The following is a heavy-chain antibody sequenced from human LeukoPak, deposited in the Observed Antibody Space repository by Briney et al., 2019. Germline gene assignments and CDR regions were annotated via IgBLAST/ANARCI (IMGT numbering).Heavy chain of an antibody. Sequence: ASVKVSCKASGYTFTGYYMHWVRQAPGQGLEWMGWINPNSGGTNYAQKFQGRVTMTRDTSISTAYMELSRLRSDDTAVYYCARDRYTDNYYYMDVWGKGTTVTVSS. CDR2: INPNSGGT. V-gene: IGHV1-2*02. D-gene: IGHD1-14*01. CDR1: GYTFTGYY. CDR3: ARDRYTDNYYYMDV. J-gene: IGHJ6*03.